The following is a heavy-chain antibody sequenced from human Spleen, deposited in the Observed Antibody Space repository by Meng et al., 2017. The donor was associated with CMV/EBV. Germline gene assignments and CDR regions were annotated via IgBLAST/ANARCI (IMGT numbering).Heavy chain of an antibody. V-gene: IGHV3-74*01. D-gene: IGHD3-10*01. CDR2: INSDGSST. Sequence: GESLKISCAASGFTFSSYWMHWVRQAPGKGLVWVSRINSDGSSTSYADSVKGRFTISRDNAKNTLYLQTNSLRAEDTAVYYCVLNRAYWGQGTLVTVSS. CDR1: GFTFSSYW. CDR3: VLNRAY. J-gene: IGHJ4*02.